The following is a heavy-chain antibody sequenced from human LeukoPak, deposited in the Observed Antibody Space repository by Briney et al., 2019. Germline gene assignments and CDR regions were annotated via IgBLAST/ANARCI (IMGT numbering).Heavy chain of an antibody. V-gene: IGHV4-4*07. D-gene: IGHD6-13*01. CDR1: GGSISSYY. J-gene: IGHJ5*02. CDR3: ARERPGIFPYWFDP. CDR2: IYTSGST. Sequence: SETLSLTCTVSGGSISSYYWSRIRQPAGKGLEWIGRIYTSGSTNYNPSLKSRVTMSVDTSKNQFSLKLSSVTAADTAVYYCARERPGIFPYWFDPWGQGTLVTVSS.